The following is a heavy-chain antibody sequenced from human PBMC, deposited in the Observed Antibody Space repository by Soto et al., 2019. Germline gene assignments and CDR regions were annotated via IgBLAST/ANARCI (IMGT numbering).Heavy chain of an antibody. CDR3: AKFRRNAFDI. CDR2: ITGSGDKT. Sequence: GGSLRLSCAASGFSLKNYAMTWVRQAPGKGLEWVSGITGSGDKTYYADSVKGRFTISRDNSKNTLYLQMNSLRAEDTAVYYCAKFRRNAFDIWGQGTMVTVSS. J-gene: IGHJ3*02. V-gene: IGHV3-23*01. CDR1: GFSLKNYA.